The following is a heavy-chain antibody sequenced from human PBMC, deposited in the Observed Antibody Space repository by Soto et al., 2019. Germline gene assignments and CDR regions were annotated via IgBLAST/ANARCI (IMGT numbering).Heavy chain of an antibody. CDR3: ARDGGVVVAVDAFDV. J-gene: IGHJ3*01. CDR1: GFTFDDHG. CDR2: ITWNGATT. D-gene: IGHD6-19*01. V-gene: IGHV3-20*04. Sequence: EVHLVESGGGVVRPGGSLRLSCAASGFTFDDHGMTWVRQAPGKGLEWVSGITWNGATTGYADSVKGRFTISRDNAKNSLYLQMNSLRVEDTALYYCARDGGVVVAVDAFDVLGQGTMVTVSS.